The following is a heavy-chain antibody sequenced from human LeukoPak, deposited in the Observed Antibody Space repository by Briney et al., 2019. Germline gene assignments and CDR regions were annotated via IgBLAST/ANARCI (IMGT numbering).Heavy chain of an antibody. Sequence: ASVKVSCKASGYTFTRYGISWVRQAPGQGLEWMGWISGYNGNRNYAQKVKDRVNMTTDASTSTAYKELRNLTSDDTAVYYCARRIMDYDFWSGSYFDYWGQGALVTVSS. CDR2: ISGYNGNR. J-gene: IGHJ4*02. V-gene: IGHV1-18*01. D-gene: IGHD3-3*01. CDR3: ARRIMDYDFWSGSYFDY. CDR1: GYTFTRYG.